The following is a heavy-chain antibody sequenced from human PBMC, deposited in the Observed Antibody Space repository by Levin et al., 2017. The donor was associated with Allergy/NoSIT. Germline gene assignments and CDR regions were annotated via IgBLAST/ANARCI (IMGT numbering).Heavy chain of an antibody. CDR1: GFTFSSYW. D-gene: IGHD6-19*01. CDR2: IKQDGSEK. CDR3: ARGNGGGWYTYYYDYGMDV. V-gene: IGHV3-7*01. J-gene: IGHJ6*02. Sequence: GESLKISCAASGFTFSSYWMSWVRQAPGKGLEWVANIKQDGSEKYYVDSVKGRFTISRDNAKNSLYLQMNSLRAEDTAVYYCARGNGGGWYTYYYDYGMDVWGQGTTVTVSS.